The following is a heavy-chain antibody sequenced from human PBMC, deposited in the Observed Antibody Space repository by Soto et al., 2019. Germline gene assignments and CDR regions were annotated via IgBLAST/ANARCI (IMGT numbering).Heavy chain of an antibody. D-gene: IGHD6-13*01. CDR1: GFTFSSFG. V-gene: IGHV3-33*01. CDR2: IWYDGSNK. CDR3: ARDPFYIAAAGRADY. Sequence: QVQLVESGGGVVQPGRSLRLSCAASGFTFSSFGMHWVRQTPGKGLEWVAVIWYDGSNKYYADSVKGRFTISRDNSKNTLYLQMNSLRAEDTAVYSCARDPFYIAAAGRADYWGQGTLVTVSS. J-gene: IGHJ4*02.